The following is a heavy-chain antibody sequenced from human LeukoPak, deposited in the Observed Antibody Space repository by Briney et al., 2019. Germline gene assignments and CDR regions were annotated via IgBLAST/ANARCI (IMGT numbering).Heavy chain of an antibody. D-gene: IGHD2-15*01. CDR2: IRSKANSYAT. CDR1: GFTFSGSA. CDR3: TRLGTYCSGGSCYMDYYYGMDV. J-gene: IGHJ6*02. V-gene: IGHV3-73*01. Sequence: GGSLRLSCAASGFTFSGSAMHWVRQASGKGLEWVGRIRSKANSYATAYAASVKGRFTISRDDSKNTAYLQMNSLKTEDTAVYYCTRLGTYCSGGSCYMDYYYGMDVWGQGTTVTVSS.